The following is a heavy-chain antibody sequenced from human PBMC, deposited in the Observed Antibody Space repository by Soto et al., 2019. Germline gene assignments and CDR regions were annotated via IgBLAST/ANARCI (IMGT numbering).Heavy chain of an antibody. D-gene: IGHD5-12*01. J-gene: IGHJ6*02. CDR2: IWYDGSNK. Sequence: QVQLVESGGGVVQPGRSLRLSCAASGFTFSSYGMHWVRQAPGKGLEWVAVIWYDGSNKYYADSVKGRFTISRDNSKNTLYLQMNSLRAEDTAVYYCARGIVATIRDHYYYYYGMDVWGQGTTVTVSS. CDR1: GFTFSSYG. V-gene: IGHV3-33*01. CDR3: ARGIVATIRDHYYYYYGMDV.